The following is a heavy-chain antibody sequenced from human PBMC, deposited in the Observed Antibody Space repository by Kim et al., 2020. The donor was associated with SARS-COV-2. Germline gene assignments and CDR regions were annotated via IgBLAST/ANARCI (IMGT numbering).Heavy chain of an antibody. J-gene: IGHJ5*01. Sequence: GESLKISCQASGYTFSHFWIGWVRQMPGRGLEWMGNIYPYDSDTIYSPSFEGHVAISVDKSVNTAYLQWESLGASDTAMYYCARRQSEDATRVWFDSWGQGTLGTVSS. CDR3: ARRQSEDATRVWFDS. CDR2: IYPYDSDT. V-gene: IGHV5-51*01. CDR1: GYTFSHFW.